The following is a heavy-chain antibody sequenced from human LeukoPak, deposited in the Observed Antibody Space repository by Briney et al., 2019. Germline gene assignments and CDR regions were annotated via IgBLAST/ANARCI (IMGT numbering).Heavy chain of an antibody. Sequence: SVKVSCKASGGTSNSHAISWVRQAPGQGLEWMGRIIPNLGTTNRAQNFQDRVTLTADKSTNTAYMELISLTSDDTAVYYCATTNDGGGYQWGDFFDFWGQGTLVTVSS. CDR1: GGTSNSHA. J-gene: IGHJ4*02. V-gene: IGHV1-69*04. CDR3: ATTNDGGGYQWGDFFDF. CDR2: IIPNLGTT. D-gene: IGHD3-22*01.